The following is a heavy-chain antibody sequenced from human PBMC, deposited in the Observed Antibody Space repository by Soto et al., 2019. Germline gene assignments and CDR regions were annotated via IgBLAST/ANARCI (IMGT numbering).Heavy chain of an antibody. D-gene: IGHD4-17*01. CDR3: ARGRGTTTVANLDC. Sequence: GGSLRLSCAASGFTFSGYYMSWIRQAPGKGLEWVSYISSSGTTTFHADSVKGRFTISRDNARSSLYLQMNSLRGEDTAVYYCARGRGTTTVANLDCWGQGTLVTVSS. V-gene: IGHV3-11*01. CDR1: GFTFSGYY. J-gene: IGHJ4*02. CDR2: ISSSGTTT.